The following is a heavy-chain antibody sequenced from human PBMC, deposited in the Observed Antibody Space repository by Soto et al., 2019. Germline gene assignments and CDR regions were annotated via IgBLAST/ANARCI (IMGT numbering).Heavy chain of an antibody. D-gene: IGHD6-13*01. CDR2: INSDGSST. Sequence: GGSLSLSCAASGFTFSSYWMHWVRQAPGKGLVWVSHINSDGSSTTYADSVKGRFTISRDNAKNTLYPQMNSLRAEDTAVYYCAKIPHSSSWYLDAFDIWGQGTMVTVSS. J-gene: IGHJ3*02. V-gene: IGHV3-74*01. CDR3: AKIPHSSSWYLDAFDI. CDR1: GFTFSSYW.